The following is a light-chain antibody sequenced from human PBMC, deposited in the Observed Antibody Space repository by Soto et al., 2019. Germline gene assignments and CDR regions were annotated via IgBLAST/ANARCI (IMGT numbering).Light chain of an antibody. J-gene: IGLJ3*02. CDR3: ETWDTNTRV. V-gene: IGLV4-60*02. CDR2: LEGTGSQ. Sequence: QSVLTQSSSASASLGSSVKLTCTLSSGHSTNIIAWHQQQPGKAPRYLMKLEGTGSQNKGSGVSDRFSGSSSGADRYLTISNLRFEDEADYYCETWDTNTRVFGGGTKVTVL. CDR1: SGHSTNI.